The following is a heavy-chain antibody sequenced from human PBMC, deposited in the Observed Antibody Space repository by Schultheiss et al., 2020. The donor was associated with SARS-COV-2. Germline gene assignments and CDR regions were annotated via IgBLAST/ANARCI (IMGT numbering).Heavy chain of an antibody. CDR1: GYTFTDYY. J-gene: IGHJ6*02. CDR3: ARDSWVDTAMVKGYYYGMDV. CDR2: INPSGGST. V-gene: IGHV1-46*01. D-gene: IGHD5-18*01. Sequence: ASVKVSCKASGYTFTDYYIHWVRQVPGQGLEWMGIINPSGGSTSYAQKFQGRVTMTRDTSTSTVYMELSSLRSEDTAVYYCARDSWVDTAMVKGYYYGMDVWGQGTTVTVSS.